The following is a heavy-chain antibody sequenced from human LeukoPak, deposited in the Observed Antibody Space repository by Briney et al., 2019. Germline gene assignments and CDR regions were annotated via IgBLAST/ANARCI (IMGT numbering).Heavy chain of an antibody. D-gene: IGHD2-2*01. J-gene: IGHJ3*02. V-gene: IGHV1-2*02. Sequence: ASVKVSCKASGYTFTSYYMHWVRQAPGQGLEWMGWINPNSGGTNYAQKFQGRVTMTRDTSISTAYMELSRLRSDDTAVYYCARDLEAYCSSTSCYGTFDIWGQGTMVTVSS. CDR1: GYTFTSYY. CDR2: INPNSGGT. CDR3: ARDLEAYCSSTSCYGTFDI.